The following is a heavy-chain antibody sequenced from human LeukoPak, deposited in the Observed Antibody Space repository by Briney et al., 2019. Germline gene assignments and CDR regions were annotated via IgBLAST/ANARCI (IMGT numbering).Heavy chain of an antibody. CDR3: ARDRELNYFDY. V-gene: IGHV3-30-3*01. J-gene: IGHJ4*02. CDR1: VFTFSSYA. D-gene: IGHD3-10*01. CDR2: ISYDGSNK. Sequence: GGSLRLSCAASVFTFSSYAMHWVRQAPGKGLEWVAVISYDGSNKYYADSVKGRFTISRDNSKNTLYLQMNSLRAEDTAVYYCARDRELNYFDYWGQGTLVTVSS.